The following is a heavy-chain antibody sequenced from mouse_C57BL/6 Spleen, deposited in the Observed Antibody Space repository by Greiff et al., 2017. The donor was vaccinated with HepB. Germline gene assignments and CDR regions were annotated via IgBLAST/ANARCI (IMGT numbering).Heavy chain of an antibody. CDR1: GYTFTSYW. J-gene: IGHJ2*01. CDR3: ARGDYDYFDY. Sequence: QVQLQQPGAELVRPGSSVQLSCKASGYTFTSYWMDWVKQRPGQGLEWIGNIYPSDSETHYNQKFKDKATLTVDKSSSTAYMQLSSLTSEDSAVYYCARGDYDYFDYWGQGTTLTVSS. D-gene: IGHD2-4*01. V-gene: IGHV1-61*01. CDR2: IYPSDSET.